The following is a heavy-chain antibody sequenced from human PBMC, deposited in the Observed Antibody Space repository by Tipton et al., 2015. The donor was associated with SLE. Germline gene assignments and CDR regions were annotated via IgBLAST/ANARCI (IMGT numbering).Heavy chain of an antibody. CDR2: IYTSGST. CDR1: GGSISSGSYY. V-gene: IGHV4-61*02. D-gene: IGHD3-3*01. J-gene: IGHJ4*02. Sequence: TLSLTCTVSGGSISSGSYYWSWIRQPAGKGLEWIGRIYTSGSTNYNPSLKSRVTISVDTSKNQFSLKLSSVTAADTAVYYCARSFWSCYRLDYWGQGTLVTVSS. CDR3: ARSFWSCYRLDY.